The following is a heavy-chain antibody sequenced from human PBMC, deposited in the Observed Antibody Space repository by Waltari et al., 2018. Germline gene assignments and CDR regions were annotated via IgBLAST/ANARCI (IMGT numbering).Heavy chain of an antibody. V-gene: IGHV4-38-2*01. J-gene: IGHJ3*02. Sequence: QVQLQESGPGLVKPSETLSLTCAVSGYSISSGYYWGWIRQPPGKGLEWIGSIYHSGSPHYTPSLKSRVTISVDTSKNQFSLKLSSVTAADTAVYYCARPTSSSPADAFDIWGQGTMVTVSS. D-gene: IGHD6-6*01. CDR2: IYHSGSP. CDR3: ARPTSSSPADAFDI. CDR1: GYSISSGYY.